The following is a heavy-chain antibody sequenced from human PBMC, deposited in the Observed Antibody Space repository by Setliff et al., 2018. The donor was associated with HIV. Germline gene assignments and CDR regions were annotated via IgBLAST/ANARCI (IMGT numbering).Heavy chain of an antibody. CDR2: IYHSGAT. V-gene: IGHV4-39*01. J-gene: IGHJ6*03. CDR1: GGSISSSSYY. CDR3: ARHSPVTTEDYMDV. D-gene: IGHD4-17*01. Sequence: SETLSLTCTVSGGSISSSSYYWGWIRQPPGKGLEWVGSIYHSGATYFTPSLKSRVTLSVDTSKNQFFLRLTSVSAADTGLYFCARHSPVTTEDYMDVWGKGTTVTV.